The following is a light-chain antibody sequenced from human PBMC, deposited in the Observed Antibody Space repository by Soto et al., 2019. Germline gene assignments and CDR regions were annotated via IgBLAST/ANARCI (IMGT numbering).Light chain of an antibody. CDR3: QTWGTGLRV. CDR2: LNSDGSH. Sequence: QLVLTQSPSASASLGASVKLTCTLSSGHSSYTIAWHQQQPEKGPRYLMKLNSDGSHRKGDGIPDRFSGSSSGAERYLTIASLQSEDEADYYCQTWGTGLRVFGTGTKLTVL. CDR1: SGHSSYT. V-gene: IGLV4-69*01. J-gene: IGLJ1*01.